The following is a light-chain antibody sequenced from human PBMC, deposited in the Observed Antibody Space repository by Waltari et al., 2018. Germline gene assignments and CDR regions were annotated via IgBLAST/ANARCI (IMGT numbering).Light chain of an antibody. J-gene: IGKJ4*01. CDR2: KAS. V-gene: IGKV1-5*03. Sequence: DIQMTQSPSALSASVGDSVTITCRASQDIKTWLAWYQQKPGKGPNLLIYKASSLDSGVPSRFSGSASGTEFTLTISSLQPDDFATYFCQQYHRYPVTFGGGTK. CDR1: QDIKTW. CDR3: QQYHRYPVT.